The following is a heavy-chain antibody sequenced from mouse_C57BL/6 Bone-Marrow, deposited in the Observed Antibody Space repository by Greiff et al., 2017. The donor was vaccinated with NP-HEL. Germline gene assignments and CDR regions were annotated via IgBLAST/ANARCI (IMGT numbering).Heavy chain of an antibody. V-gene: IGHV1-18*01. D-gene: IGHD1-1*01. J-gene: IGHJ1*03. CDR2: INPNNGGT. CDR1: GYTFTDYN. Sequence: EVKLQESGPELVKPGASVKIPCKASGYTFTDYNMDWVKQSHGKSLEWIGDINPNNGGTIYNQKFKGKATLTVDKSSSTAYMELRSLTSEDTAVYYCAREGNYYGSSYEDWYFDVWGTGTTVTVSS. CDR3: AREGNYYGSSYEDWYFDV.